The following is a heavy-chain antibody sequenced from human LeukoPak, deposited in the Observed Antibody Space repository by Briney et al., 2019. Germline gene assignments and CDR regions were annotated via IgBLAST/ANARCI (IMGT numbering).Heavy chain of an antibody. CDR3: ASPWGRWFGELIWYFDL. J-gene: IGHJ2*01. Sequence: GASVKVSCKASGYTFTAYYIHWVRQAPGQGLEWMGWINPNSGGTNYAQRFQGGVTMTRDTSITTAYMELSRLRSDDTAVYYCASPWGRWFGELIWYFDLWGRGTLVTVSS. D-gene: IGHD3-10*01. CDR2: INPNSGGT. V-gene: IGHV1-2*02. CDR1: GYTFTAYY.